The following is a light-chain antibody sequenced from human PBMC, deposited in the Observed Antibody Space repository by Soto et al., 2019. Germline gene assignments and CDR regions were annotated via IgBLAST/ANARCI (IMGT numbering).Light chain of an antibody. Sequence: DIQMTQSPSTMSASVGDRATITCRASQSISKWLAWFQQKAGKAPKLLIYEASKLATGVPSRISGSGSGSEFTLTINRLEPEDFAVYYCQDFDSPQWTFGQGTKVDIK. CDR3: QDFDSPQWT. CDR2: EAS. J-gene: IGKJ1*01. V-gene: IGKV1-5*03. CDR1: QSISKW.